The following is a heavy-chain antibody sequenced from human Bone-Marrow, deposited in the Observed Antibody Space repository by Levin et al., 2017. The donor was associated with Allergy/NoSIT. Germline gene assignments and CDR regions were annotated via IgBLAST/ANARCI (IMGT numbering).Heavy chain of an antibody. CDR2: IYHSGST. CDR3: ARDFCSGGSCYSDS. J-gene: IGHJ4*02. V-gene: IGHV4-4*02. D-gene: IGHD2-15*01. Sequence: PSQTLSLTCAVSGGSISSPNWWSWFRQPPGKGLEWIAEIYHSGSTNYNPSLKSRVTISFDKSMTQFSLKVKSVTAADTAVYYCARDFCSGGSCYSDSWGQGTLVTVSS. CDR1: GGSISSPNW.